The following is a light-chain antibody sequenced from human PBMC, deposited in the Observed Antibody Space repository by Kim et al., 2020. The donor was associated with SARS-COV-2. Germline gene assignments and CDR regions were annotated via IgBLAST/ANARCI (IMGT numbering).Light chain of an antibody. Sequence: VSPGQTAHIPCSGDKLRQKYVFWYQLRPGQSPVLVIYADDKRPSGIPERFSGSNSGNTATLTISETQSMDEADYFCQAWDSDVCVFGTGTKVTVL. CDR3: QAWDSDVCV. CDR2: ADD. V-gene: IGLV3-1*01. CDR1: KLRQKY. J-gene: IGLJ1*01.